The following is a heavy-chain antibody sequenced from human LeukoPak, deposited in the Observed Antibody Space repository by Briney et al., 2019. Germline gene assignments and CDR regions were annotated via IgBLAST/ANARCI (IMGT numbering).Heavy chain of an antibody. Sequence: ASVKVSCKASGYTFTSHGISWVRQAPGQGLEWMGWISAYSGNTNYAQKLQGRVTMTTDTSTSTAYMELRSLRSDDTAVYYCARVRVVVVAATPYYFDYWGQGTLVTVSS. CDR3: ARVRVVVVAATPYYFDY. J-gene: IGHJ4*02. D-gene: IGHD2-15*01. CDR2: ISAYSGNT. CDR1: GYTFTSHG. V-gene: IGHV1-18*01.